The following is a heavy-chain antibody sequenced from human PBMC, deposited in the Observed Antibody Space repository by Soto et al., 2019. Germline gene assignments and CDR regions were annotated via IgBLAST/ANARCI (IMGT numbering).Heavy chain of an antibody. V-gene: IGHV3-23*01. CDR3: ASNTRYDPPDY. CDR2: ISVSGGST. J-gene: IGHJ4*02. CDR1: GFTFSSYA. Sequence: EVQLLESGGGLVQPGGSLRLSCAASGFTFSSYAMSWVRQAPGKGLAWVSGISVSGGSTYYADSVKGRFTISRDNSKNTLYLQMNSLRAEDQAVYYCASNTRYDPPDYWGQGTLVTVSS. D-gene: IGHD3-16*01.